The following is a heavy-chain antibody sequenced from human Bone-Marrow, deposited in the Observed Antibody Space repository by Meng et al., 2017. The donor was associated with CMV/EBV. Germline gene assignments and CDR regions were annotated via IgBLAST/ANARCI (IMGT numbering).Heavy chain of an antibody. V-gene: IGHV1-2*02. CDR2: VDPRSGDA. D-gene: IGHD2-2*02. J-gene: IGHJ5*02. CDR3: ARSPCSSTSCYIVNWFDP. CDR1: TLDGYD. Sequence: TLDGYDRHWVRQAHGQGLERMGWVDPRSGDASYAKKFQRRVTMTRDTSISTAYMELSRLRSDDTAVYYCARSPCSSTSCYIVNWFDPWGQGTLVTVSS.